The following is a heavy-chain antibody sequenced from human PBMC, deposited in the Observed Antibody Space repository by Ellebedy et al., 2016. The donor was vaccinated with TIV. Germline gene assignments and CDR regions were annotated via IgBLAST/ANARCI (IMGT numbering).Heavy chain of an antibody. CDR2: INPERGIT. J-gene: IGHJ4*02. V-gene: IGHV1-2*02. Sequence: ASVKVSXKASRYTFTNYYVHWVRQAPGQGLEWMGWINPERGITNYAQKFQGRVTMTRDTSISTAYMELSRLRSDDTAVYYCAREGRGRQLNLDSWGQGALVTVSS. CDR1: RYTFTNYY. D-gene: IGHD6-13*01. CDR3: AREGRGRQLNLDS.